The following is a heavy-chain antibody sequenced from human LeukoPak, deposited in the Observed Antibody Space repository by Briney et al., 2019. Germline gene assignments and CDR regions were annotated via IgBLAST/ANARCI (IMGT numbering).Heavy chain of an antibody. Sequence: ASVKVSCKASGYTFTSYHINWVRQATGQGLEWVGWMNPNNSDIGNAQKFQGRVTMTRNTSIGTAYMELSSLRSEDTAIYYSVRVPPGTTIYAYWGQGTLVTVSS. J-gene: IGHJ4*02. CDR2: MNPNNSDI. CDR3: VRVPPGTTIYAY. CDR1: GYTFTSYH. D-gene: IGHD1-14*01. V-gene: IGHV1-8*01.